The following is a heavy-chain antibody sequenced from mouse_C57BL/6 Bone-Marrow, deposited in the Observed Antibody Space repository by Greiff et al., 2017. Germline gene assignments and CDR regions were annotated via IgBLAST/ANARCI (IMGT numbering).Heavy chain of an antibody. CDR1: GYTFTSYW. J-gene: IGHJ3*01. V-gene: IGHV1-69*01. D-gene: IGHD2-4*01. Sequence: QVQLQQPGAELVMPGASVKLSCKASGYTFTSYWMHWVKQRPGQGLEWIGEIDPSDSYTNYNQKFKGKSTLTVDKSSSTAYMKLSSLTSEDSAVYYYARAGGIYYDYGAWFAYWVQGTLVTVSA. CDR2: IDPSDSYT. CDR3: ARAGGIYYDYGAWFAY.